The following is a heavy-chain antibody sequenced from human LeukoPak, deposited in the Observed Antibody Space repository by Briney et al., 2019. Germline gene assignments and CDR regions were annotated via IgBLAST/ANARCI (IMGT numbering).Heavy chain of an antibody. Sequence: PGGSLRLSCAASGFTFSSYEMNWVRQAPGKGLEWVSAISGSGDRTYYADSVKGRFTISRDNSKNTLYLQMNSLRAEDTAVYYCAKDDGGSYYIYYYYMDVWGKGTTVTISS. V-gene: IGHV3-23*01. CDR3: AKDDGGSYYIYYYYMDV. D-gene: IGHD1-26*01. CDR2: ISGSGDRT. J-gene: IGHJ6*03. CDR1: GFTFSSYE.